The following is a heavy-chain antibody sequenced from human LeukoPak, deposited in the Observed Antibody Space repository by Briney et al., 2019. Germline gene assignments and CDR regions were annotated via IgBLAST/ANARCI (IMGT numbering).Heavy chain of an antibody. D-gene: IGHD4-17*01. CDR3: AITGYGDYVDGDYYGMDV. CDR2: ISGSGGST. J-gene: IGHJ6*02. Sequence: GGSLRLSCAASGFTFSSYAMSWVRQAPGKGLEWVSAISGSGGSTYYADSVKGRFTISRDNSKNTLYLQMNSLRAEDTAVYYCAITGYGDYVDGDYYGMDVWGQGTTVTVSS. V-gene: IGHV3-23*01. CDR1: GFTFSSYA.